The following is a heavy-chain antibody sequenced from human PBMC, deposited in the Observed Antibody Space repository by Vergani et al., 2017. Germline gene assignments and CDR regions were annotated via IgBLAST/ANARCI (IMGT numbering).Heavy chain of an antibody. D-gene: IGHD6-19*01. J-gene: IGHJ3*02. CDR1: GFTFIMHA. V-gene: IGHV3-23*01. Sequence: EVQLLESGGDLVQPGGSLRLSCAASGFTFIMHAMSWVRQAPGKGLEWVSTLSASDRRTRYADSVKGRFTISRDNSKNTLFLHMNSLRPEDTAVYYCAKVGRSEVAGTFGAFDIWGQGTMVTVSS. CDR2: LSASDRRT. CDR3: AKVGRSEVAGTFGAFDI.